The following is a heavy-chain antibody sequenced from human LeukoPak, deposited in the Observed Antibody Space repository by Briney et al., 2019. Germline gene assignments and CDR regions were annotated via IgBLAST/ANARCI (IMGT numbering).Heavy chain of an antibody. D-gene: IGHD2-15*01. Sequence: PSETLSLTCTVSGYSISSGYFWGWIRQPPGKGLEWIGRIYHGGSTYYNPSLESRVTMSEDTSKNQFSLKLSSVTAADTAVYYCARGRLPGYWGQGTLVTVSS. CDR2: IYHGGST. CDR1: GYSISSGYF. V-gene: IGHV4-38-2*02. J-gene: IGHJ4*02. CDR3: ARGRLPGY.